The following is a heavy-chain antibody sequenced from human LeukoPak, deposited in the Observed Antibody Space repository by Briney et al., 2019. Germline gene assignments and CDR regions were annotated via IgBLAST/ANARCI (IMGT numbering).Heavy chain of an antibody. CDR2: ISWNSGSI. D-gene: IGHD5-18*01. CDR3: AKGIVDTAMHHNFDY. V-gene: IGHV3-9*01. J-gene: IGHJ4*02. Sequence: GGSLKLSCAALELTLVIIPMNWFRHAPGRGLEGSSGISWNSGSIGYADSVKGRFTISRDNAKNSLYLQMNSLRAEDTALYYCAKGIVDTAMHHNFDYWGQGTLVTVSS. CDR1: ELTLVIIP.